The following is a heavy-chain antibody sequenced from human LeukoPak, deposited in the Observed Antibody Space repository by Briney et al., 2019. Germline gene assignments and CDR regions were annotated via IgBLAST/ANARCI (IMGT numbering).Heavy chain of an antibody. J-gene: IGHJ4*02. Sequence: GGSLRLSCAASGFTFSCYSMSWVRQAPGRGLGWVSVSSCSGGSTYYADSVKGRFTISRDNAKNTLYLQMNSLRAEDTAVYYCAKDPPEAAAGDFDYWGQGTLVTVSS. D-gene: IGHD6-13*01. CDR3: AKDPPEAAAGDFDY. V-gene: IGHV3-23*01. CDR1: GFTFSCYS. CDR2: SSCSGGST.